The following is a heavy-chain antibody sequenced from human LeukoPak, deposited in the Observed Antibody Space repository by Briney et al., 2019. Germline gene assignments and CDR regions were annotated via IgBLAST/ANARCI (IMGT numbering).Heavy chain of an antibody. Sequence: GASVNVSCKASGYSLASVGISWVRQAPGQGLQWVGWISAYKGHTKYAQKVQGRVTMTTDTSTSTAYMELRSLTSDDTAVYYCARDPSVEMATIGVEGFDYWGQGTLVTVSS. CDR3: ARDPSVEMATIGVEGFDY. CDR2: ISAYKGHT. J-gene: IGHJ4*02. CDR1: GYSLASVG. D-gene: IGHD5-24*01. V-gene: IGHV1-18*01.